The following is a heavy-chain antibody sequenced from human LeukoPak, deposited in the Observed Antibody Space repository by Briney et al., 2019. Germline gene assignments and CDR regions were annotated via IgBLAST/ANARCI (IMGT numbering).Heavy chain of an antibody. D-gene: IGHD6-19*01. CDR3: ARDIGSGWYWIGGNY. CDR1: GYTFTGYD. V-gene: IGHV1-2*02. J-gene: IGHJ4*02. CDR2: IAPNSGDT. Sequence: ASVKVSCKASGYTFTGYDINWVRQATGQGLEWMGWIAPNSGDTNYAQRFQDRVTMTRDTSISTAYMELSRLKFDDTAVYYCARDIGSGWYWIGGNYWGQGTLVTVSS.